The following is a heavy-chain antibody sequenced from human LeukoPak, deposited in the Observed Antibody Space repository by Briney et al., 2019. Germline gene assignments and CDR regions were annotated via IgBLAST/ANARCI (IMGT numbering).Heavy chain of an antibody. J-gene: IGHJ6*02. CDR3: ARHSATQSVTTDPCYDAMGV. Sequence: SETLSLTCIVSGYSTTSWRCCWLWLRQSPVEGLEWIASIYCSGSSYFNPSLKSPVTLFVGTSTYHLSLGLRSVTTADAAFFFCARHSATQSVTTDPCYDAMGVWGHGTTVIVSS. D-gene: IGHD4-17*01. V-gene: IGHV4-39*01. CDR1: GYSTTSWRCC. CDR2: IYCSGSS.